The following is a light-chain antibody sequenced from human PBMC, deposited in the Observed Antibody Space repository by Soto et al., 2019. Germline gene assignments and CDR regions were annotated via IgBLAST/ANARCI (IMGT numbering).Light chain of an antibody. Sequence: IQMTQSPSSLSASVGDRVTITCQASQDISNYLNWYQQKPGKAPKLLIYDASNLETGVPSRFSGSGSGTDFTFTISSLQPEDIATYYCQQYDNLPLTFGGVTKVDIK. J-gene: IGKJ4*01. CDR1: QDISNY. CDR3: QQYDNLPLT. V-gene: IGKV1-33*01. CDR2: DAS.